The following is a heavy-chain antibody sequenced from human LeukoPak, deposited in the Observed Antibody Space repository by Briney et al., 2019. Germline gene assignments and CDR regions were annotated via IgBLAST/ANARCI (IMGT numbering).Heavy chain of an antibody. J-gene: IGHJ4*02. V-gene: IGHV4-61*02. D-gene: IGHD6-13*01. CDR3: AREGIAAAEIDY. CDR2: IYTSGST. CDR1: GGSISSGSYY. Sequence: SETLSLTCTVSGGSISSGSYYWSWIRQPAGKGLEWIGGIYTSGSTNYNPSLKSRVTISVDTSKNQCPLKLSSVTAADTAGYYCAREGIAAAEIDYWGQGTRVTVSS.